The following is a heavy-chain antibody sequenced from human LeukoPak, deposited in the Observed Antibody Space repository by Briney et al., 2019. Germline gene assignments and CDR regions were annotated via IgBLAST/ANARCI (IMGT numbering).Heavy chain of an antibody. CDR1: GFTFNNYN. V-gene: IGHV3-21*01. CDR3: ARDPYSGNYGSYYYYYMDV. CDR2: ITSSGTYI. D-gene: IGHD3-22*01. J-gene: IGHJ6*03. Sequence: GGSLRLSCAASGFTFNNYNMNWVRQAPGKALEWVSSITSSGTYIFYADSVKGRFTISRDNAKNSLYLQINSLGPEDTAVYFCARDPYSGNYGSYYYYYMDVWGKGTTVAVSS.